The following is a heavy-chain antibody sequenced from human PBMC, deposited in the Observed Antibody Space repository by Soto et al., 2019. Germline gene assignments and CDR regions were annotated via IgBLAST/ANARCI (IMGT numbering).Heavy chain of an antibody. J-gene: IGHJ6*03. V-gene: IGHV1-69*02. D-gene: IGHD1-20*01. CDR3: ARACISGPDYYKYMDV. CDR1: GGSFSSHT. Sequence: SVKVSCKASGGSFSSHTISWVRQAPGQGVEWMGRIIPILGIANYAQKFQGRVTITADKSTSTAYMELSSLRSEDTAVYYCARACISGPDYYKYMDVWCKTITGTLS. CDR2: IIPILGIA.